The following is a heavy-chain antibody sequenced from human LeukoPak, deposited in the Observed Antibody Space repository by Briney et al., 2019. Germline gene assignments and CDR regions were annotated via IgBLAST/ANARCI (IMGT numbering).Heavy chain of an antibody. CDR2: INPNSGGT. CDR1: GYTFTGYY. Sequence: GASVKVSCKASGYTFTGYYMHWVRQTPGQGLEWVGWINPNSGGTNYAQKFQGRVTMTRDTSISTAYMELSRLRADDTAVYYCARASHELLWIVSYWFDPWGQGTLVTVSS. V-gene: IGHV1-2*02. CDR3: ARASHELLWIVSYWFDP. D-gene: IGHD2-2*01. J-gene: IGHJ5*02.